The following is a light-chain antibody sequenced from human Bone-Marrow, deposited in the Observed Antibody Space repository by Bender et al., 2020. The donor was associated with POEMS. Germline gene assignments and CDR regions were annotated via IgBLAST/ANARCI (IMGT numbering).Light chain of an antibody. J-gene: IGLJ2*01. V-gene: IGLV2-14*01. CDR2: EVN. CDR3: TSYTSTSTLVV. CDR1: SSDVGRYNY. Sequence: QSALTQPASVSGSPGQSITISCTGSSSDVGRYNYVSWYQQHPGKAPKLMIYEVNNRPSGVSNRFSASKSGNTASLTISGLQPEDEADYYCTSYTSTSTLVVFGGGTKLTVL.